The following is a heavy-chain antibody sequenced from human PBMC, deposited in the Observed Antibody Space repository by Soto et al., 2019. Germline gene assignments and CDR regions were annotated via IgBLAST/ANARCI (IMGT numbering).Heavy chain of an antibody. CDR1: GFTFSSYA. D-gene: IGHD6-6*01. CDR2: ISYDGSNK. V-gene: IGHV3-30-3*01. Sequence: QVQLVESGGGVVQPGRSLRLSCAASGFTFSSYAMHWVRQAPGKGLEWVAVISYDGSNKYYADSVKGRFTISRDNSKNTLYLQMNSLRAEDTAVYYCAGGHSSSPFGGDYWGQGTLVTVSS. CDR3: AGGHSSSPFGGDY. J-gene: IGHJ4*02.